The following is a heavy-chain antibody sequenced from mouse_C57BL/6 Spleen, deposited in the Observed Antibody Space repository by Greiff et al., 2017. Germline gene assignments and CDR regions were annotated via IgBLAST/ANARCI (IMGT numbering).Heavy chain of an antibody. V-gene: IGHV1-80*01. Sequence: VKLQESGAELVKPGASVKISCKASGYAFSSYWLNWVKQRPGKGLEWIGQIYPGDGDTNYNGKFKGKATLTADKSSSTAYMQLSSLTSEDSAVYFCARQTAQAPFDYWGQGTTLTVSS. CDR2: IYPGDGDT. D-gene: IGHD3-2*02. CDR3: ARQTAQAPFDY. J-gene: IGHJ2*01. CDR1: GYAFSSYW.